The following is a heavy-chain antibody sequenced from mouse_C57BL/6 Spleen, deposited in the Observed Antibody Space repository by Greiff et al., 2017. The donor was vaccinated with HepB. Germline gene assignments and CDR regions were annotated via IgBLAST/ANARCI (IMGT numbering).Heavy chain of an antibody. V-gene: IGHV1-77*01. Sequence: VKLQESGAELVKPGASVKISCKASGYTFTDYYINWVKQRPGQGLEWIGKIGPGSGSTYYNEKFKGKATLTADKSSSTAYMQLSSLTSEDSAVYFCASEGVTTGYAMDYWGQGTSVTVSS. CDR1: GYTFTDYY. CDR3: ASEGVTTGYAMDY. CDR2: IGPGSGST. D-gene: IGHD2-2*01. J-gene: IGHJ4*01.